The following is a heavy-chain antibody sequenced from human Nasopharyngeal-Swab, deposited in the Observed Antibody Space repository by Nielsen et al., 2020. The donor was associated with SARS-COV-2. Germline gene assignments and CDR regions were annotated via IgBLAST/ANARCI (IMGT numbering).Heavy chain of an antibody. V-gene: IGHV3-7*01. CDR1: GFTFSNYW. Sequence: GGSLRLSCGVSGFTFSNYWMTWVRQAPGKGLEWVANINEDGSETHYVDSVKGRFFISRDNARNSLYLEMNNLRAEDTGVYYCVTDRSRFLEYRLNSFHIWGPGTLVTVSS. J-gene: IGHJ3*02. CDR3: VTDRSRFLEYRLNSFHI. D-gene: IGHD3-3*01. CDR2: INEDGSET.